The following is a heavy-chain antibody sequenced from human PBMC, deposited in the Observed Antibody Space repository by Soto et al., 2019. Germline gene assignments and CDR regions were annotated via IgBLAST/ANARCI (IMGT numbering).Heavy chain of an antibody. CDR2: IYYSGST. CDR3: ARGSYYDSSGKWFDP. J-gene: IGHJ5*02. Sequence: PSETLSLTCTVSGGSISSGGYYWSWIRQHPGKGLEWIGYIYYSGSTYYNPSLKSRVTISVDTSKNQFSLKLSSVTAADTAVYYCARGSYYDSSGKWFDPWGQGTLVTVSS. D-gene: IGHD3-22*01. V-gene: IGHV4-31*03. CDR1: GGSISSGGYY.